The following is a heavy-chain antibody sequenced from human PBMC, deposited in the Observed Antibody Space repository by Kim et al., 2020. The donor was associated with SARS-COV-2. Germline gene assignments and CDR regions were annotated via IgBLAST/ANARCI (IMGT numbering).Heavy chain of an antibody. CDR1: GFTFSTCA. J-gene: IGHJ6*03. CDR3: AKRIRSQWRGPDMDV. Sequence: GGSLRLSCVASGFTFSTCAMNWVRQAPGKGLEWVSSISGNGAITYHANSVKGRFSISRDNAKNTLYLQMNSLRVEDTAIYYCAKRIRSQWRGPDMDVWG. V-gene: IGHV3-23*01. CDR2: ISGNGAIT. D-gene: IGHD6-19*01.